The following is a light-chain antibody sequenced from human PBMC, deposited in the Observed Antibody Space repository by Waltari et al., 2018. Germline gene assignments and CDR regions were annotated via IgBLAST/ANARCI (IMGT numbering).Light chain of an antibody. CDR2: AAS. J-gene: IGKJ5*01. Sequence: EIVLTQSPATLSLSPGERATLPCRASQRVSDYLAWYQQKPGQAPRLLISAASNRATGIPARFSGSGSGTDFTLTISSLEPEDFAFYYCQQRSNWPISFGQGTRLEIK. V-gene: IGKV3-11*01. CDR1: QRVSDY. CDR3: QQRSNWPIS.